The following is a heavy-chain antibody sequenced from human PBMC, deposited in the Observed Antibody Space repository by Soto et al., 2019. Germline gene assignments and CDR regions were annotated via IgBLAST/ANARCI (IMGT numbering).Heavy chain of an antibody. CDR3: ALRSMAVVPEY. CDR2: LDYGASA. D-gene: IGHD3-22*01. CDR1: GDSISTYY. V-gene: IGHV4-59*01. J-gene: IGHJ4*02. Sequence: QVQLQESGPGLVKPSETLSLTCAVSGDSISTYYCMWIRQPPGKGLESIGYLDYGASANYNPSLKRRVTLLEDTSTNQCSLTLRSMTAADTAVYYCALRSMAVVPEYWGQGTLVTVSS.